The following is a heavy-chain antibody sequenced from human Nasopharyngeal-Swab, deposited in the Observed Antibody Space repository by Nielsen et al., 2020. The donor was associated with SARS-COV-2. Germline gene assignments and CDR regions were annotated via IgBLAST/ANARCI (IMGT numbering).Heavy chain of an antibody. CDR3: ARRPPYKWNPFDY. D-gene: IGHD1-20*01. CDR2: IYPGDSDT. V-gene: IGHV5-51*01. Sequence: GESLKISCKVSGYKILNYWIGWVRQMPGKGPEWIGIIYPGDSDTRFSPSFEGQVTMSVDKSISTAYVQWSSLKASDTAMYYCARRPPYKWNPFDYWGQGTLVTVSS. CDR1: GYKILNYW. J-gene: IGHJ4*02.